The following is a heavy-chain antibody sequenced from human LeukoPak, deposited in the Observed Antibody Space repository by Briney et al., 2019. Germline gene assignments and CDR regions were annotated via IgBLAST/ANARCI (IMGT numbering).Heavy chain of an antibody. D-gene: IGHD4-23*01. J-gene: IGHJ6*03. V-gene: IGHV1-18*01. CDR3: ARDRGTVGRYYYYYYMDV. CDR2: ISGYNGNT. Sequence: ASVKVSCKASGYTFTTYNINWVRQAPGQGLEWMGWISGYNGNTNYAQKLQGRVTMTTDTSTSTAYMELRSLRSDDTAVYYCARDRGTVGRYYYYYYMDVWGKGTTVTISS. CDR1: GYTFTTYN.